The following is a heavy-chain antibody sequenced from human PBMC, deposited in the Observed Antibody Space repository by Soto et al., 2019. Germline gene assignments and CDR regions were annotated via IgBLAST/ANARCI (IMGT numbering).Heavy chain of an antibody. CDR2: ISGSGGST. Sequence: EVQLLESGGGLVQPGGSLRLSCAASGFTFSSYAMSWVRQAPGKGLEWVSAISGSGGSTYYADSVKGRFTISRDNSKNTLYLQMNSLRAEDTAVYYCAKDRRSYGSGSYYIGGNYFDYWGQGTLVTVSS. D-gene: IGHD3-10*01. CDR3: AKDRRSYGSGSYYIGGNYFDY. J-gene: IGHJ4*02. V-gene: IGHV3-23*01. CDR1: GFTFSSYA.